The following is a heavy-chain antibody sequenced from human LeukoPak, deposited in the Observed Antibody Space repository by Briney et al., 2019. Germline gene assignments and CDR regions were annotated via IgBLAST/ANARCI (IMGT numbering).Heavy chain of an antibody. CDR1: GFTFSSYA. J-gene: IGHJ6*03. D-gene: IGHD3-16*01. Sequence: PGGSLRLSCAASGFTFSSYAMSWVRQAPGKGLEWVSAISGSGGSTYYADSVKGRFTISRDNSKNTLYLQMNSLRAEDTAVYYCAKDRRLHYDYGYMDVWGKGTTVTVSS. CDR2: ISGSGGST. CDR3: AKDRRLHYDYGYMDV. V-gene: IGHV3-23*01.